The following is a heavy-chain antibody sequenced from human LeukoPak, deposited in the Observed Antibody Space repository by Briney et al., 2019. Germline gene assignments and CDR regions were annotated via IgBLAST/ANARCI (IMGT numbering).Heavy chain of an antibody. V-gene: IGHV1-18*04. D-gene: IGHD1-26*01. J-gene: IGHJ6*04. CDR3: ARGNRRPGGDYYYGMDV. CDR2: ISAYNGNT. Sequence: ASVKVSCKASGYTFTSYGISWVRQAPGQRLEGMGWISAYNGNTNYAQKLQGRVTMTTDTSTSTAYMELRSLTSDDTAVYYCARGNRRPGGDYYYGMDVWGKGTTVTVSS. CDR1: GYTFTSYG.